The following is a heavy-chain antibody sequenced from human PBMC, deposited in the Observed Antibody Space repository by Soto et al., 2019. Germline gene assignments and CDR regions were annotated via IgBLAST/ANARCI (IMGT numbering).Heavy chain of an antibody. CDR2: IWSDGSSE. V-gene: IGHV3-33*01. CDR3: ASGHVYYESGWYSEY. J-gene: IGHJ4*02. Sequence: QVQLVESGGGVVQPGRSLRLSCAASGFTFSDYGMHWVRQAPGKGLEWVAAIWSDGSSEYYADSVKGRFTISRDNSKDTLFLQMSSLRADDTAVYFCASGHVYYESGWYSEYWGQGTLVTVSS. D-gene: IGHD6-19*01. CDR1: GFTFSDYG.